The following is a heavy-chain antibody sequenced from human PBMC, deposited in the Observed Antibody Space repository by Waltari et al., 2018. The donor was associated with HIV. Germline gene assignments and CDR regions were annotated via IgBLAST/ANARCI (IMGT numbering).Heavy chain of an antibody. CDR3: VRHACSGGASVDCTYCGGGSCYSGSHAFDT. J-gene: IGHJ3*02. CDR2: IYYRGRA. V-gene: IGHV4-39*01. D-gene: IGHD2-15*01. Sequence: NLQESGPGLVKPSETLSLTFAVSGDFIDTRSSYWGWIGPAPETGPEWFGSIYYRGRAYYYPALRSRVTISLDMSKNQFSLKLKSVTASDTATYYCVRHACSGGASVDCTYCGGGSCYSGSHAFDTWGQGTLVTVSS. CDR1: GDFIDTRSSY.